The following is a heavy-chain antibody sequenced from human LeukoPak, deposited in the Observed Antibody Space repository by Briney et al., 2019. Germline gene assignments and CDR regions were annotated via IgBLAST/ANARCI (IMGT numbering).Heavy chain of an antibody. CDR1: GYPFTSYG. CDR3: ARMMATTLTGMDV. J-gene: IGHJ6*02. D-gene: IGHD5-24*01. V-gene: IGHV1-18*01. CDR2: ISAYNGNT. Sequence: ASVKVSCKASGYPFTSYGISWVRQAPGQGLEWMGWISAYNGNTNYAQKLQGRVTMTTDTSTSTAYMELRSLRSGDTAVYYCARMMATTLTGMDVWGQGTTVTVSS.